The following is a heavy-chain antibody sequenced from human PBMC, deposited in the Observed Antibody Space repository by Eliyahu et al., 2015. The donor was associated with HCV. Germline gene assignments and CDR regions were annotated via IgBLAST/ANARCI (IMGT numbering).Heavy chain of an antibody. CDR1: GDSVSSNSAA. V-gene: IGHV6-1*01. Sequence: QVQLQQSGPGLVKPSQTLSLTCAISGDSVSSNSAAWTWIRQSPLRGLEWLGRAYYWSKWYKDYAVSVQRRITIIPDTSKNQISLQLNSVTPEDTAVYYCVRQVASTTAACFHFDSWGQGTLVTVSS. J-gene: IGHJ4*02. CDR2: AYYWSKWYK. CDR3: VRQVASTTAACFHFDS. D-gene: IGHD1-14*01.